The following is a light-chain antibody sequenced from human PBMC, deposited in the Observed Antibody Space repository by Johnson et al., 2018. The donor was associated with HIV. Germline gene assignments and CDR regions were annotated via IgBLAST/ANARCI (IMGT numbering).Light chain of an antibody. CDR1: SSNIGSNT. Sequence: QSVLTQSPSASGTPGQRVTISCSGSSSNIGSNTVNWYQQLPGTAPKLLIYRNNQRPSGVPDRFSGSKSGTSASMTISGLQAEDEADYYCAAWDDSLNGRYVFGTGTKGTFL. V-gene: IGLV1-44*01. J-gene: IGLJ1*01. CDR2: RNN. CDR3: AAWDDSLNGRYV.